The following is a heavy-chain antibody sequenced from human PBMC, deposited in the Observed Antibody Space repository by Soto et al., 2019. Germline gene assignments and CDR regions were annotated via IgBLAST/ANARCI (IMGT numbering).Heavy chain of an antibody. Sequence: PSETLSLTCTVSGGSISSYYWSWIRQPPGKGLEWIGYIYYSGSTNYNPSLKSRVTISVDTSKNQFSLKLSSVTPEDTAVYYCARDSSAGDRQQRLRLYYYYGMDVWGQGTTVTVSS. D-gene: IGHD6-25*01. CDR3: ARDSSAGDRQQRLRLYYYYGMDV. CDR2: IYYSGST. CDR1: GGSISSYY. V-gene: IGHV4-59*12. J-gene: IGHJ6*02.